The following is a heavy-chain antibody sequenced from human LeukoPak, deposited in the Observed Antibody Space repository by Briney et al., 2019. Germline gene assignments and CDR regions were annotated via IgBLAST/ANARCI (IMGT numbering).Heavy chain of an antibody. CDR1: GLSVSSNY. Sequence: GGSLRLSCVASGLSVSSNYMSWVRHAPGEGLEWGSVIYRDGSSYYAESVKGRFTISRDNSKNTLYIQMNSLRAEDTAVYYCARSFYDILIGYYQYFDYWGQGTLVTVSS. J-gene: IGHJ4*02. D-gene: IGHD3-9*01. CDR3: ARSFYDILIGYYQYFDY. CDR2: IYRDGSS. V-gene: IGHV3-66*01.